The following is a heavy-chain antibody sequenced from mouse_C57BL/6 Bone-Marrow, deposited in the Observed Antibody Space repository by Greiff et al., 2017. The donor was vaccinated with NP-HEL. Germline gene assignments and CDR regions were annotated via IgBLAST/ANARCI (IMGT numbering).Heavy chain of an antibody. CDR2: INPSTGGT. CDR3: ALLYYYAMGY. CDR1: GYSFTGYY. J-gene: IGHJ4*01. Sequence: VQLQQSGPELVKPGASVKISCKASGYSFTGYYMNWVKQSPEKSLEWIGEINPSTGGTTYNQKFKAKATLTVDKSSSTAYLQLKSLTSEDSAVYYCALLYYYAMGYWGQGTSVTVSS. V-gene: IGHV1-42*01.